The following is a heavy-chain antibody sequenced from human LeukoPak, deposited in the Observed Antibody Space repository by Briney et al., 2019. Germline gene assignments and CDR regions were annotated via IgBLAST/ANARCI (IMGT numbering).Heavy chain of an antibody. V-gene: IGHV4-30-4*08. J-gene: IGHJ3*02. D-gene: IGHD3-22*01. CDR3: ARLSTLGDSSGSDAFDI. CDR2: IYYSGST. Sequence: PSQTLSLTCTVSGGSISSGSYYWSWIRQPPGKGLEWIGYIYYSGSTYYNPSLKSRVTISVDTSKNQFSLKLSSVTAADTAVYYCARLSTLGDSSGSDAFDIWGQGTMVTVSS. CDR1: GGSISSGSYY.